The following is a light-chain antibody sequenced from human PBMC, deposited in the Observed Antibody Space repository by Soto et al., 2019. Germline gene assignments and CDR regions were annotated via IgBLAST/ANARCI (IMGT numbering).Light chain of an antibody. CDR2: DVS. Sequence: QSAPAQPASVSGSPGQSITISCTGTSSDVGRYNYVSWYQQHPGKAPKLTIYDVSSRPSGVSSRFSGSKSGNTASLTISGLQPEDEADYYCSSYTTSNTRQIVFGTGTKVTVL. CDR3: SSYTTSNTRQIV. J-gene: IGLJ1*01. CDR1: SSDVGRYNY. V-gene: IGLV2-14*03.